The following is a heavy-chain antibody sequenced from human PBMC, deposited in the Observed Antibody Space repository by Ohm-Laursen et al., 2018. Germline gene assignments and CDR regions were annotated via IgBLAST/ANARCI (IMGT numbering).Heavy chain of an antibody. CDR1: GFTFSSYA. Sequence: GSLRLSCAAFGFTFSSYAMSWVRQAPGKGLEWVSSIRGSDGNTNYADSVKGRFTISRDNSKNTLYLQMDSLRAEDTAIFYCARVATQGRIVVVTDRYFDCWGQGTLVTVSS. D-gene: IGHD2-21*02. V-gene: IGHV3-23*01. CDR3: ARVATQGRIVVVTDRYFDC. J-gene: IGHJ4*02. CDR2: IRGSDGNT.